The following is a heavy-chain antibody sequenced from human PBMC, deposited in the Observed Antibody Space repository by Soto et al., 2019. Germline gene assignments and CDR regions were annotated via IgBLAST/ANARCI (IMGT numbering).Heavy chain of an antibody. CDR3: ARESEDLTSNFDY. CDR2: ISSTTNYI. V-gene: IGHV3-21*06. CDR1: GFTFTRYS. Sequence: SLRLSCAASGFTFTRYSMNWVRQAPGKGLEWVSSISSTTNYIYYGDSMKGRSTISRDNAKNSLYLEMNSLRAEDTAVYYCARESEDLTSNFDYWGQGTLVTVSS. J-gene: IGHJ4*02.